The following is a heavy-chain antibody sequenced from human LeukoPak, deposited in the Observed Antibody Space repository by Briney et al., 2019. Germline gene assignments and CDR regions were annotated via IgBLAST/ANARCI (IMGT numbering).Heavy chain of an antibody. CDR1: GGSISSGDYY. Sequence: SETLSLTCTVSGGSISSGDYYWSWIRQPPGKGLEWIGYIYYSGSTYYNPSLKSRVIISVDTSKNQFSLKLSSVTAADTAVYYCARDGMVAARVDNWFDPWGQGTLVTVSS. J-gene: IGHJ5*02. CDR2: IYYSGST. CDR3: ARDGMVAARVDNWFDP. D-gene: IGHD2-15*01. V-gene: IGHV4-30-4*01.